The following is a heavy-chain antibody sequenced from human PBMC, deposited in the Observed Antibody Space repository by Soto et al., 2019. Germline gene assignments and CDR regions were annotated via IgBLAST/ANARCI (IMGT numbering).Heavy chain of an antibody. V-gene: IGHV1-18*01. D-gene: IGHD3-22*01. CDR2: ISTYNGNT. CDR3: ARGPTDYYDHSGNYFLDY. CDR1: GYTFTTYG. J-gene: IGHJ4*02. Sequence: QVQLVQSGAEVKKPGASVKVSCKASGYTFTTYGMSWVRQAPGQGLDWMGWISTYNGNTKYAERLQGRVTMTTDTTTSTAYMELRSLRSDDTAVYYCARGPTDYYDHSGNYFLDYWGQGTLVTVSS.